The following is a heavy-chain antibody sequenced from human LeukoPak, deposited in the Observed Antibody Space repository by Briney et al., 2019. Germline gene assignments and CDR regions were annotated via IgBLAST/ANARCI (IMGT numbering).Heavy chain of an antibody. D-gene: IGHD3-10*01. CDR1: GFTFSSYA. J-gene: IGHJ5*02. CDR3: AKPRDYYALNWFDP. V-gene: IGHV3-30-3*02. CDR2: ISYDGSNK. Sequence: GRSLRLSCAASGFTFSSYAMHWVRQAPGKGLEWVAVISYDGSNKYYADSVKGRFTISRDNSKNTLYLQMNSLRAEDTAVYYCAKPRDYYALNWFDPWGQGTLVAVSS.